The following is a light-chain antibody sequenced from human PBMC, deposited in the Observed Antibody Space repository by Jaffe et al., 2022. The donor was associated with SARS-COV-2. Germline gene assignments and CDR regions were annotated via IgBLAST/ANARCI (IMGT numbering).Light chain of an antibody. CDR3: QQYDSYPYT. Sequence: DIQMTQSPSTLSASVGDRVTITCRASQSMSSWLAWYQQKPGKAPKVLIYKASSLESGVPSRFSGSGSGTEFTLTISSLQADDFATYYCQQYDSYPYTFGQGTKLEIK. CDR2: KAS. V-gene: IGKV1-5*03. J-gene: IGKJ2*01. CDR1: QSMSSW.